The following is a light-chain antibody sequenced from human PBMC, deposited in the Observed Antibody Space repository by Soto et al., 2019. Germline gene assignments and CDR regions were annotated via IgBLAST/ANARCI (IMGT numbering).Light chain of an antibody. Sequence: DIQMTQSPSTLSASVGDRVTITCRASQSISSWLAWYQQKPGKAPKLLIYDASSLESGVPSRFSGSGSGTEFTFTISSLQPDDFATYYCQQCNSYWTFGQGTKV. V-gene: IGKV1-5*01. CDR2: DAS. CDR1: QSISSW. CDR3: QQCNSYWT. J-gene: IGKJ1*01.